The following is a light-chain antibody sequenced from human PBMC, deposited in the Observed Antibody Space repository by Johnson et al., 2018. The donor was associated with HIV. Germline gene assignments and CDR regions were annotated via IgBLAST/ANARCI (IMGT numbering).Light chain of an antibody. CDR2: DNN. V-gene: IGLV1-51*01. CDR1: SSNIGNNR. J-gene: IGLJ1*01. Sequence: QSVLTQPPSVSAAPGQKVTISCSGSSSNIGNNRVSWYQQLPGTAPKLLIYDNNKRPSGIPDRFSGSKSGPSATLAITGLQTGDEADYYCGTWDISLSAGGVFGPGTKVTVL. CDR3: GTWDISLSAGGV.